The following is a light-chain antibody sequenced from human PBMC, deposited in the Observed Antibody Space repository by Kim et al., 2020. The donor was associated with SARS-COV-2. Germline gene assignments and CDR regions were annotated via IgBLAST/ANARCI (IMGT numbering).Light chain of an antibody. CDR2: SNN. CDR3: AAWDDSLNRVV. CDR1: SSNIGINT. V-gene: IGLV1-44*01. Sequence: QSALTQPPSASGTPGQSVTISCSGSSSNIGINTVNWYQQLPGTAPKPLIYSNNQRPSGVPERFSGSKSVTSASLAIGGLQSEDEAHYYCAAWDDSLNRVVFGGGTQLTVL. J-gene: IGLJ2*01.